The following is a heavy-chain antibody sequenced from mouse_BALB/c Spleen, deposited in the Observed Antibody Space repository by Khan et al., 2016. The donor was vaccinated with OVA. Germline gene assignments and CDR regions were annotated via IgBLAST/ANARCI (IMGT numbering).Heavy chain of an antibody. V-gene: IGHV3-2*02. CDR1: GYSITSDYA. CDR2: ISYSGSP. CDR3: ASERGRYYALDY. J-gene: IGHJ4*01. Sequence: EVQLQESGPGLVKPSQSLSLTCTVTGYSITSDYAWNWIRQFPGNKLEWMGYISYSGSPTYNPSPKSRISITRDTSKAQFFLQLKSVTSEDTATYYCASERGRYYALDYWGQGTSVTVSS. D-gene: IGHD4-1*01.